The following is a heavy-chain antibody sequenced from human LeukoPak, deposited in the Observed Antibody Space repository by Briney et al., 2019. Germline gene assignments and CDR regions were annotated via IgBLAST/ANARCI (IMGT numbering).Heavy chain of an antibody. CDR3: ARASSIVGGTVDY. D-gene: IGHD1-26*01. CDR1: GFTVSSNY. J-gene: IGHJ4*02. V-gene: IGHV3-30*14. CDR2: ISNDGSNE. Sequence: GGSLRLSCAASGFTVSSNYMSWVRQAPGKGLQWVALISNDGSNEYYADSVKGRFTISRDNSKNTLYLQLNSLRPEDTAIYYCARASSIVGGTVDYWGQGTLVTVSS.